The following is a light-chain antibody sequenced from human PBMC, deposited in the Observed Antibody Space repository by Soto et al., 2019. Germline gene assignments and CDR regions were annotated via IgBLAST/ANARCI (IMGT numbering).Light chain of an antibody. CDR1: ESVSSW. CDR3: QQYNMYSWT. Sequence: DIQMTQSPSTLSASVGDRVTITCRASESVSSWLAWYQQKPGKAPNLLIYDTSSLQSGVPSRFSGSGSGTEFTLTISSLQPDDFATYFCQQYNMYSWTFGQGTKVEVK. J-gene: IGKJ1*01. V-gene: IGKV1-5*01. CDR2: DTS.